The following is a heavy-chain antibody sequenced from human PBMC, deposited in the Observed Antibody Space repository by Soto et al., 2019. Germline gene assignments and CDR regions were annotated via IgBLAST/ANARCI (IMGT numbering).Heavy chain of an antibody. V-gene: IGHV1-46*03. CDR3: ARSYISSSYWFDP. CDR2: INPSRGTT. CDR1: GYSFITYF. D-gene: IGHD6-6*01. Sequence: RASVKVSCKASGYSFITYFMHWVRQAPGQGLEWMGVINPSRGTTSYAQKFQDRVTMTRDTSASTVYMELSSLRSEDTAIYYCARSYISSSYWFDPWGQGTLVTVSS. J-gene: IGHJ5*02.